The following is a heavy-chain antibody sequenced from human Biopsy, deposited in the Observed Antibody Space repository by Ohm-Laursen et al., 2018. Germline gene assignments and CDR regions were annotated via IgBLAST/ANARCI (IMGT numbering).Heavy chain of an antibody. CDR2: IYYSGTT. D-gene: IGHD3-3*01. V-gene: IGHV4-59*01. Sequence: SETLSLTCAVSGESMGTYYWSWIRQPPGKVMEWIASIYYSGTTHKNPSLKSRVTISVDTAQGLLSLDLSSVTAADTAVYYCARVRGGFLEWFDYWGQGTLVTVSS. CDR1: GESMGTYY. J-gene: IGHJ5*01. CDR3: ARVRGGFLEWFDY.